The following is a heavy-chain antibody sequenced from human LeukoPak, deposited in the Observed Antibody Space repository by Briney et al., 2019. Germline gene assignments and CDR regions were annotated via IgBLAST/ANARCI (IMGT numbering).Heavy chain of an antibody. D-gene: IGHD6-19*01. CDR1: GFTFSSYA. J-gene: IGHJ4*02. CDR3: AKDSGYSSGCHNV. V-gene: IGHV3-23*01. CDR2: ISVSGGGT. Sequence: GGFLRLSCAASGFTFSSYAMSWVRQAPGKGLEWVSAISVSGGGTFYADSVKGRFTISRDNSKNSLYLQMNSLRAEDTAVYYCAKDSGYSSGCHNVWGQGTLVTVSS.